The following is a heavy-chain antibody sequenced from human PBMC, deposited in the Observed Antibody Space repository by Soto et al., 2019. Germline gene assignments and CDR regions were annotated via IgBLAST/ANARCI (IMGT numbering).Heavy chain of an antibody. V-gene: IGHV1-69*12. CDR3: ARASLLLSRDGYNHNDY. J-gene: IGHJ4*02. D-gene: IGHD3-22*01. CDR1: GGTFSSYA. CDR2: IIPIFGTA. Sequence: QVQLVQSGAEVKKPGSSVKVSCKASGGTFSSYAISWVRQAPGQGLEWMGGIIPIFGTANYAQKFQGRVTITADESTRTAYRELSSLRSEDTAVYYCARASLLLSRDGYNHNDYWGQGTLVTVSS.